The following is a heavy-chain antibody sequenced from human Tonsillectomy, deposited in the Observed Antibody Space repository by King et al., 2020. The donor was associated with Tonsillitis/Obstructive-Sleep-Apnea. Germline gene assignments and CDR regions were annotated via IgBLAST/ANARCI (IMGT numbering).Heavy chain of an antibody. D-gene: IGHD3-10*01. CDR3: AKAMVQGIIITIFDY. CDR1: GITFSSYA. V-gene: IGHV3-23*04. CDR2: ISGGGGGT. Sequence: VQLVESGGGLVQPGGSLRLSCAASGITFSSYAMSWVRQAPGKGLEWVSTISGGGGGTYYADSVKGRFTISRDNSKNTLYLQMNSLRAEDTAVYYCAKAMVQGIIITIFDYWGQGTLVTVSS. J-gene: IGHJ4*02.